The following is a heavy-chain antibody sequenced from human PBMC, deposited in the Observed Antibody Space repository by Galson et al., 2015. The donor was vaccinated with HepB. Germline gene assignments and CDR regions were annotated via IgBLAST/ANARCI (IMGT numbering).Heavy chain of an antibody. CDR1: GFTFSSSG. V-gene: IGHV3-33*01. D-gene: IGHD5-24*01. CDR2: IWYDGSNK. Sequence: SLRLSCAASGFTFSSSGMHWVRQAPGQGLQWVALIWYDGSNKYYADSVQGRFTVSRDNSKNTLYLQMNSLRAEDTAVYYCARGFTGATIGGWFAPWGQGTLVTVSS. CDR3: ARGFTGATIGGWFAP. J-gene: IGHJ5*02.